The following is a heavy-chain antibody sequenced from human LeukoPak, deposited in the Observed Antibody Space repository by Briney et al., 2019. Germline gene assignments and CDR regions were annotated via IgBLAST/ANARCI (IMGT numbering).Heavy chain of an antibody. D-gene: IGHD2-8*01. CDR3: ARGRMVYAYAFDI. Sequence: PSETLSLTCTVSGSSISSYYWSWIRQPPGKGLEWIGYIYYSGSTNYNPSLKSRVTISVDASKNQFSLKLSSVTAADTAVYYCARGRMVYAYAFDIWGQGTMVTVSS. V-gene: IGHV4-59*01. CDR1: GSSISSYY. CDR2: IYYSGST. J-gene: IGHJ3*02.